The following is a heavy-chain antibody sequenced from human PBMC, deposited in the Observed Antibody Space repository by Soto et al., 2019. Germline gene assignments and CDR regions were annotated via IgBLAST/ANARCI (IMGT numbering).Heavy chain of an antibody. D-gene: IGHD2-2*02. CDR2: IIPIFGTA. Sequence: QVQLVQSGAEMKKPGSSVKVSCKASGGTFSSYAISWVRQAPGQGLEWMGGIIPIFGTANYAQKFQGRVTITADESTSTAYMELSSLRSEDTAVYYCATSPYCSSTSCYTDYYGMDVWGQGTTVTVSS. CDR1: GGTFSSYA. J-gene: IGHJ6*02. V-gene: IGHV1-69*01. CDR3: ATSPYCSSTSCYTDYYGMDV.